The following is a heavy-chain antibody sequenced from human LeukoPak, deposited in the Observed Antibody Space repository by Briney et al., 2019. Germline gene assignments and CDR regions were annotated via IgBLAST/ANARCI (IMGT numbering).Heavy chain of an antibody. Sequence: GGSLRLSCAASGFTFSSYAMTWVRQAPGKGLVWVSRINKDGSVTDYAESVKGRFSISRDNAKNTLYLQMNSLRVEDTAIYYCVKVRGRARVGYFDYWGQGTLVTVSS. V-gene: IGHV3-74*01. CDR2: INKDGSVT. D-gene: IGHD1-26*01. CDR3: VKVRGRARVGYFDY. J-gene: IGHJ4*02. CDR1: GFTFSSYA.